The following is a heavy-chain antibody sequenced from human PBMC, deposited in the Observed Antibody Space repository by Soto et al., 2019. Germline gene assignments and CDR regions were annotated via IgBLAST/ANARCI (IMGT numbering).Heavy chain of an antibody. CDR2: IYYFGST. Sequence: SETLSLTCTVSGGSISSYYWSWIRQPPGKGLEWIGYIYYFGSTNYNPSLKSRVTISIDTSKNQLSLKLSSVTAADTAVYYCARHSPDFDWLSQFDYWGQGTLVTVSS. V-gene: IGHV4-59*08. CDR3: ARHSPDFDWLSQFDY. CDR1: GGSISSYY. J-gene: IGHJ4*02. D-gene: IGHD3-9*01.